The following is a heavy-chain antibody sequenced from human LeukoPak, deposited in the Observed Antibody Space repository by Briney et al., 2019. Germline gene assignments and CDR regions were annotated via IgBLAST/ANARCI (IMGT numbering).Heavy chain of an antibody. CDR3: VTMKQDRYDSRGPFDS. CDR2: YDPEEGVT. J-gene: IGHJ4*02. V-gene: IGHV1-24*01. CDR1: GYTFTSYY. Sequence: GASVKVSCKASGYTFTSYYMHWVRQAPGKGPEWMGGYDPEEGVTIYAEKFQDRVTMIEDTSTETAYMELSSLRYADTAVYFCVTMKQDRYDSRGPFDSWGQGSLVTVSS. D-gene: IGHD3-22*01.